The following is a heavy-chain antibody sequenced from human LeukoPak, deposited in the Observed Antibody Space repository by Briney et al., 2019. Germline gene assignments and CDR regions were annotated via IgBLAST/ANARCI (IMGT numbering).Heavy chain of an antibody. V-gene: IGHV4-59*01. Sequence: PSETLSLTCTVSGGSINSYYWSWIRQPPGKGLEWIGYIYDSGSTNYNPSLKSRVTISVDTSKNQFSLKLSSVTAADTAVYYCACLTTADAFDIWXQGTMVTVXS. CDR1: GGSINSYY. D-gene: IGHD3-22*01. CDR3: ACLTTADAFDI. J-gene: IGHJ3*02. CDR2: IYDSGST.